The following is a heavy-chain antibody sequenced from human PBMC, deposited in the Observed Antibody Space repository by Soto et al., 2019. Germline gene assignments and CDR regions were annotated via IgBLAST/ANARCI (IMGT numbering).Heavy chain of an antibody. CDR3: ATPVYDYWSGYPPFDY. Sequence: SETLSLTCTVSGGSISSHYWSWIRQPPGQGLEWIGYIYYSGSTNYNPSLKSRVTMTEDTSTDTAYMELSSLRSEDTAVYYCATPVYDYWSGYPPFDYWGQGTLVPVSP. CDR1: GGSISSHY. CDR2: IYYSGST. D-gene: IGHD3-3*01. V-gene: IGHV4-59*03. J-gene: IGHJ4*02.